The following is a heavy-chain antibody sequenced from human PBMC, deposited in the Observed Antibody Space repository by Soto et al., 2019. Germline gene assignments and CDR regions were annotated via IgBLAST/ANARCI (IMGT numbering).Heavy chain of an antibody. V-gene: IGHV3-30*18. D-gene: IGHD2-15*01. J-gene: IGHJ6*01. Sequence: QVQLVESGGGVVQPGRSLRLSCAASGFTFDNYGLHWVRQAPGKGLEWVAAISYDGSKKFYADSVTGRFTISRDNSKNTLYLQMNTLRVEDTAVYYCAKDLDVVVVVTATRGLDVW. CDR1: GFTFDNYG. CDR2: ISYDGSKK. CDR3: AKDLDVVVVVTATRGLDV.